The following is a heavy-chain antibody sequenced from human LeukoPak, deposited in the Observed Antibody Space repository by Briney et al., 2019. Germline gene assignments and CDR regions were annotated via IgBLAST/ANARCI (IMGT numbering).Heavy chain of an antibody. CDR3: AKDTEHIVVVIAIRGAFDI. J-gene: IGHJ3*02. CDR2: ISGSGGST. V-gene: IGHV3-23*01. CDR1: GFTFSSYA. Sequence: GGSLRLSCAASGFTFSSYARSWVRQAPGKGLEWVSAISGSGGSTYYADSVKGRFTISRDNSKNTLYLQMNSLRAEDTAVYYCAKDTEHIVVVIAIRGAFDIWGQGTMVTVSS. D-gene: IGHD2-21*01.